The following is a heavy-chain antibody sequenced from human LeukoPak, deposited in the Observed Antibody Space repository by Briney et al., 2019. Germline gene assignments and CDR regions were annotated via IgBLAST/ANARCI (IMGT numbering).Heavy chain of an antibody. Sequence: GGSLRLSCAVSRFPFSDYEMNWVRQAPGTGLEWVSNIGSSGTTIYYADSVRGRFSISRDNAKTSLYLQMNSLRVEDTAVYYCALLAVASDFDYWGQGALVTVSS. D-gene: IGHD6-19*01. CDR3: ALLAVASDFDY. J-gene: IGHJ4*02. V-gene: IGHV3-48*03. CDR2: IGSSGTTI. CDR1: RFPFSDYE.